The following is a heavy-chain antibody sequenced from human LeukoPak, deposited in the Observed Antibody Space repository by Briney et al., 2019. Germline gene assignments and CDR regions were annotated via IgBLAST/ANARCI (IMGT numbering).Heavy chain of an antibody. D-gene: IGHD4-17*01. CDR1: GYTLTELS. J-gene: IGHJ6*02. V-gene: IGHV1-24*01. Sequence: GASVKVSCKVSGYTLTELSIHWVRQAPGKGLEWMGGFDPEDGERICARKFQGRVTMTEDTSIDTAYMELSGLRSEDTAVYYCATVGGATATIPEYYGMDVWGQGTTVTVSS. CDR2: FDPEDGER. CDR3: ATVGGATATIPEYYGMDV.